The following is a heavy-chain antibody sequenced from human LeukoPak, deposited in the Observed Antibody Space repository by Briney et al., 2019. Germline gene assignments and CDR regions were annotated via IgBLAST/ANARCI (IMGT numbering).Heavy chain of an antibody. D-gene: IGHD2-2*01. Sequence: GGSLRLSCAASGFTFSSYGMHWVRQAPGKGLEWVAFIRYDGSNKYYADSVKGRFTISRDNAKNSLYLQMNSLRAEDTAVYYCARDPSPYPDAFDIWGQGTLVTVSS. V-gene: IGHV3-30*02. CDR1: GFTFSSYG. J-gene: IGHJ3*02. CDR2: IRYDGSNK. CDR3: ARDPSPYPDAFDI.